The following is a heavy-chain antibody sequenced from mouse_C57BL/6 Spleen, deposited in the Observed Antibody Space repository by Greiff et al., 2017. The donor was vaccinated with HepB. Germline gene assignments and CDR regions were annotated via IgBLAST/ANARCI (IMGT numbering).Heavy chain of an antibody. V-gene: IGHV1-62-2*01. CDR3: ARHEDYYGSSLYAMDY. D-gene: IGHD1-1*01. CDR1: GYTFTEYT. J-gene: IGHJ4*01. CDR2: FYPGSGSI. Sequence: QVQLQQSGAELVKPGASVKLSCKASGYTFTEYTIHWVKQRSGQGLEWIGWFYPGSGSIKYNEKFKDKATLTADKSSSTAYMELSRLTSEDSAVYYCARHEDYYGSSLYAMDYWGQGTSVTVSS.